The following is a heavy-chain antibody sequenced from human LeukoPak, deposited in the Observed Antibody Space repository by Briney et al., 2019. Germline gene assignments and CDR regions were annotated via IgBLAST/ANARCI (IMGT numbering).Heavy chain of an antibody. Sequence: PGGSLRLSCAASGFTFSSYWMHWVRQAPGKRLVWVSRINTDGSITDYADSVKGRFTISRDNAKNTLYLQVNSLRAEDTAIYYCVRPDIVTVPLGCWGQGTLVTVSS. D-gene: IGHD2-2*01. CDR2: INTDGSIT. CDR3: VRPDIVTVPLGC. J-gene: IGHJ4*02. CDR1: GFTFSSYW. V-gene: IGHV3-74*01.